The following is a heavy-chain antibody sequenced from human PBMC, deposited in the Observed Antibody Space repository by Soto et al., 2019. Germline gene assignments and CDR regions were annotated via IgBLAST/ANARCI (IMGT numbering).Heavy chain of an antibody. CDR3: AKTAGVYSSSWHPPFDY. CDR1: GGTFSSYA. J-gene: IGHJ4*02. V-gene: IGHV1-69*06. CDR2: IIPIFGTA. D-gene: IGHD6-13*01. Sequence: QVQLVQSGAEVKKPGSSVKVSCKASGGTFSSYAISWVRQAPGQGLEWMGGIIPIFGTANYAQKFQGRVTITADKSMSTAYMELSSLRSEDTAVYYCAKTAGVYSSSWHPPFDYWGQGTLVTVSS.